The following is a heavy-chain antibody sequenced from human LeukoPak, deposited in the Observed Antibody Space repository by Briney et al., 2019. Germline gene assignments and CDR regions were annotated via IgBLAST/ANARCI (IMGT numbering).Heavy chain of an antibody. V-gene: IGHV4-34*01. CDR2: INHSGST. CDR1: GGSFSGYY. J-gene: IGHJ4*02. CDR3: ARGRAWLRSSPMDY. D-gene: IGHD5-12*01. Sequence: SETLSLTCAVYGGSFSGYYWSWIRQPPGQGLEWIGEINHSGSTNYNPSLKSRVTISVDTSKNQFSLKLSSVTAADTAVYYCARGRAWLRSSPMDYWGQGTLVTVSS.